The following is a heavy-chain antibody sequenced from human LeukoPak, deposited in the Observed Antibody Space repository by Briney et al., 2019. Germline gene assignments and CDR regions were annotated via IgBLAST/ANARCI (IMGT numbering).Heavy chain of an antibody. J-gene: IGHJ4*02. CDR3: AKGRRFGSGWTYYFEY. D-gene: IGHD6-19*01. V-gene: IGHV3-23*01. Sequence: GGSLRLSCAASGFTFSSYAMSWVRQAPGKGLEWVSVISGTGGNTYYADSVKGRFTISKDNSKNTLYLRMNSLRAEDTAVYYCAKGRRFGSGWTYYFEYWGQGTLVTVSS. CDR1: GFTFSSYA. CDR2: ISGTGGNT.